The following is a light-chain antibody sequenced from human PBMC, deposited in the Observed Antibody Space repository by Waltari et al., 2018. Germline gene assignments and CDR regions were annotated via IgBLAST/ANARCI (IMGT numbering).Light chain of an antibody. CDR1: QSVYTF. Sequence: EVVLTQSPATLSLSPGETATLSCRASQSVYTFLAWYQPKPGQAPRLLIYHASKRATGTPARFSGSGSGTDFTLTISSLEPEDSAVYFCQQRANWPPLTFGGGTKVEIK. CDR2: HAS. V-gene: IGKV3-11*01. CDR3: QQRANWPPLT. J-gene: IGKJ4*01.